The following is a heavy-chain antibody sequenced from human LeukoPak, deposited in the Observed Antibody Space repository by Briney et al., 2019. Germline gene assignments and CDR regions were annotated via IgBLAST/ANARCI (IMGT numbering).Heavy chain of an antibody. CDR3: ARSWNYDFWSGFDY. CDR2: IIPILGIA. Sequence: SVKVSCKASGGTFSSYTISWVRQAPGQGLEWMGRIIPILGIANYAQKFQGRVTITADKSTSTAYMELSSLRSEDTAVYYCARSWNYDFWSGFDYWGQGTLVTVSP. CDR1: GGTFSSYT. D-gene: IGHD3-3*01. V-gene: IGHV1-69*02. J-gene: IGHJ4*02.